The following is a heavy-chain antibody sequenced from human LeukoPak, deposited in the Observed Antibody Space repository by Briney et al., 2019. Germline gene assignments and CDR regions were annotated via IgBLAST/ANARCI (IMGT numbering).Heavy chain of an antibody. V-gene: IGHV3-23*01. CDR3: AVRIAARDSDY. J-gene: IGHJ4*02. CDR1: GFTFSSYA. Sequence: GGSLRLSCAASGFTFSSYAISWVRQAPGGGLEWVFSLSVSGATTYYADSVKGRFTISRDNFNNPLYLQMNSLRAEDTAVYYCAVRIAARDSDYWGQGTLVTVSS. D-gene: IGHD6-6*01. CDR2: LSVSGATT.